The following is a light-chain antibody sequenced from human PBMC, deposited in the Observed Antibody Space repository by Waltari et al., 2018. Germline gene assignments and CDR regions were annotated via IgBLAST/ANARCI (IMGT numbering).Light chain of an antibody. CDR2: DAS. Sequence: DIKMTQSPSSLSASVGDRVTITCRASQGIAKYLNWYQQKPGKTPKRLIYDASSLQSGVPSRFSGGGSGTVFTLTISSLQPEDVGTYYCLHYDSAPYTFGQGTKVEI. CDR3: LHYDSAPYT. V-gene: IGKV1-17*01. CDR1: QGIAKY. J-gene: IGKJ2*01.